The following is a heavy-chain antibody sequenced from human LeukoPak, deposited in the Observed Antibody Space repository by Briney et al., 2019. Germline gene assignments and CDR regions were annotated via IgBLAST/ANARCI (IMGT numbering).Heavy chain of an antibody. V-gene: IGHV1-46*01. D-gene: IGHD3-10*01. CDR1: GYTVTSYY. CDR3: ATASMVRGVRSYFDY. Sequence: GASEKVSCKASGYTVTSYYMHWVRQAPGQGLEWMGIINPSGGSTSYAQKFQGRVTMTRDTSTSTVYMELSSLRSEDTAVYYCATASMVRGVRSYFDYWGQGTLVTVSS. J-gene: IGHJ4*02. CDR2: INPSGGST.